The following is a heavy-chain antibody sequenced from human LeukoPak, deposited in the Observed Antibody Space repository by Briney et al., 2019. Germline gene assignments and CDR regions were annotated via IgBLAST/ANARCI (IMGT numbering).Heavy chain of an antibody. CDR2: IYYSGST. D-gene: IGHD1-1*01. CDR3: ARVQGSTQELDY. Sequence: SETPSLTCTVSGGSVSSGSYYWSWIRQPPGKGLEWIGYIYYSGSTNYNPSLKSRVTISVDTSKNQFSLKLSSVTAADTAVYYCARVQGSTQELDYWGQGTLVTVSS. J-gene: IGHJ4*02. V-gene: IGHV4-61*01. CDR1: GGSVSSGSYY.